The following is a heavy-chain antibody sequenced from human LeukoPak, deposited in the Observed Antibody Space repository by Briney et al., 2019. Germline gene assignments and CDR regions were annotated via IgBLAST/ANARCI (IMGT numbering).Heavy chain of an antibody. Sequence: GASVKVSCKTSGYTFTNHFMHWVRQAPGQGLEWMGIINPSSGRTNSAQKFRGRVTLTRDTSTSTVHLDLSNLRSDDTAVYYCVRSLWGSAGASDIWGQGTMVSVSS. CDR2: INPSSGRT. J-gene: IGHJ3*02. CDR1: GYTFTNHF. V-gene: IGHV1-46*01. CDR3: VRSLWGSAGASDI. D-gene: IGHD7-27*01.